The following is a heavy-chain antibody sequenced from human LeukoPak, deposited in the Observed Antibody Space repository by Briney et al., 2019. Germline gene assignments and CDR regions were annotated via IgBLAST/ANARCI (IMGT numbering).Heavy chain of an antibody. CDR2: IIPIFGTA. CDR1: GGTFSSYA. CDR3: ARAPGRVLVVPAAIRGAFDI. D-gene: IGHD2-2*02. V-gene: IGHV1-69*01. Sequence: SVEVSCKASGGTFSSYAISWVRQAPGQGLEWMGGIIPIFGTANYAQKFQGRVTITADESTSTAYMELSSLRSEDTAVYYCARAPGRVLVVPAAIRGAFDIWGQGTMVTVSS. J-gene: IGHJ3*02.